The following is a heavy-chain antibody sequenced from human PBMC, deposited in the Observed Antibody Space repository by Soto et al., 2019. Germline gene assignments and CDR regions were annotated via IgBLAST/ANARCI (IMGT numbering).Heavy chain of an antibody. J-gene: IGHJ3*02. V-gene: IGHV1-69*13. D-gene: IGHD2-15*01. CDR1: GGTFSSYA. CDR3: ERDSLGARGAFDI. Sequence: SVKVSCKASGGTFSSYAISWVRQAPGQGLEWMGGIIPIFGTANYAQKFQGRVTITADESTSTAYMELSSLRSEDTAVYYCERDSLGARGAFDIWGQGTMVTVSS. CDR2: IIPIFGTA.